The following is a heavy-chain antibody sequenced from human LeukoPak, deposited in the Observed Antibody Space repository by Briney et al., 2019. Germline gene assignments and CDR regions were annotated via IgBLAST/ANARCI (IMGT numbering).Heavy chain of an antibody. Sequence: GGSLRLPCAASGFTFNNYAMSWFRQTPGKGLEWVSATSGSGDRTYYAESVKGRFSISRDNSKNTLYLQMHSLRAEDTAVYYCGKRELWHGSGEDAWGQGTTVTVSS. CDR2: TSGSGDRT. J-gene: IGHJ6*02. D-gene: IGHD3-10*01. CDR1: GFTFNNYA. CDR3: GKRELWHGSGEDA. V-gene: IGHV3-23*01.